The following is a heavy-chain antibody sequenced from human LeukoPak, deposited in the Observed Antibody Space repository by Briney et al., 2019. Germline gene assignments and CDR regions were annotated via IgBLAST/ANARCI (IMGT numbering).Heavy chain of an antibody. D-gene: IGHD2-2*01. V-gene: IGHV4-59*01. CDR1: GCTISSYN. CDR3: GRVCYGRGYYYYYMVV. Sequence: SETLSLTCTVSGCTISSYNWSWIRQPPGKGLEWIGYIYYSGSTNYNTSLKSRVITSVNTSKNPFSQQLSPVTAADTADYFYGRVCYGRGYYYYYMVVWGKGTTVTVS. CDR2: IYYSGST. J-gene: IGHJ6*03.